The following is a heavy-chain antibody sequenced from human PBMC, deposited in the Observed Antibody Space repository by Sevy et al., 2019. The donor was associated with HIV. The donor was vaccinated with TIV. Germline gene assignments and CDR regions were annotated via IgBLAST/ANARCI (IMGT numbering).Heavy chain of an antibody. CDR3: IRGTSGTFGY. Sequence: GESLKISCVVSGFTFSSDWMHWVRQAPGKWLVWVSRINSDGSRTNYADSVKGRFTISRDSAKNTLFLQMNSLRAEDTAVYYCIRGTSGTFGYSGQGTLVTVSS. CDR2: INSDGSRT. CDR1: GFTFSSDW. J-gene: IGHJ4*02. D-gene: IGHD1-26*01. V-gene: IGHV3-74*01.